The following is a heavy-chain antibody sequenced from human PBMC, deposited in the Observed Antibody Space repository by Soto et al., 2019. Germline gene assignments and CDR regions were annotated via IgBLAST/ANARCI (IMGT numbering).Heavy chain of an antibody. D-gene: IGHD1-1*01. CDR1: GGSISSSSYY. CDR3: ASVQLEQYYFDY. CDR2: IYYSGST. J-gene: IGHJ4*02. Sequence: SETLSLTCTVSGGSISSSSYYWGWIRQPPGKGLEWIGSIYYSGSTYYNPSLKSRVTISVDTSKNQFSLKLSSVTAADTAVYYCASVQLEQYYFDYWGQGTLVTVSS. V-gene: IGHV4-39*01.